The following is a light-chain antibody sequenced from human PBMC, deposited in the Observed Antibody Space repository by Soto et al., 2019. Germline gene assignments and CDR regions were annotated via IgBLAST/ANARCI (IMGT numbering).Light chain of an antibody. CDR1: QGISSA. V-gene: IGKV1-13*02. J-gene: IGKJ5*01. CDR2: DAS. Sequence: AIQLTQSPSSLSASVGDRVTITCRASQGISSALAWCQQKPGKTPKLLIYDASSLESGVPSRFSGSGSGTDFTLTISSLQPEDFATYYCQQLNSYPTFGQGTRLEIK. CDR3: QQLNSYPT.